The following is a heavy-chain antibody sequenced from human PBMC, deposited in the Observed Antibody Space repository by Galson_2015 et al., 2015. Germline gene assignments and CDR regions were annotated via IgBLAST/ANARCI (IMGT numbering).Heavy chain of an antibody. D-gene: IGHD1-14*01. V-gene: IGHV3-23*01. Sequence: SLRLSCAVSGFTFSSHAMSWVRQATGKGLEWVSAVSATGGSTYYADSVKGRFTISRDNSKNTVYLQMNSLRGEDTAVYYCAKDLLTPDHWGQGTLVPVSS. J-gene: IGHJ5*02. CDR1: GFTFSSHA. CDR3: AKDLLTPDH. CDR2: VSATGGST.